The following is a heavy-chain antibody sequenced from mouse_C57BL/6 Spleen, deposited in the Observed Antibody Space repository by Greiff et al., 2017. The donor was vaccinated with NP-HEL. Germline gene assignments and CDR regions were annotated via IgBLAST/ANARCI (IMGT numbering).Heavy chain of an antibody. CDR2: ISYDGSN. D-gene: IGHD2-4*01. Sequence: EVKLVESGPGLVQPSQSLSLTCSVTGYSITSGYYWNCLRSFPGNKLEWMGYISYDGSNNYTPSLKNRISITRDTSKNQFFRKLNSVTTKDTAAYYCARGNDWYYFGCWGQGTTLTVSS. J-gene: IGHJ2*01. CDR1: GYSITSGYY. CDR3: ARGNDWYYFGC. V-gene: IGHV3-6*01.